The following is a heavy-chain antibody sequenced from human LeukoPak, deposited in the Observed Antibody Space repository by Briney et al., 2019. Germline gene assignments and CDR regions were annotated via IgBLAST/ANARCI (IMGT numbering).Heavy chain of an antibody. CDR2: IRSKAYGGTT. CDR1: GFTFGDYA. J-gene: IGHJ3*02. CDR3: TRVGVIVVVYDAFDI. D-gene: IGHD3-22*01. V-gene: IGHV3-49*04. Sequence: PGRSLRLXCTASGFTFGDYAMSWVRQAPGKGLEWVDFIRSKAYGGTTEYAASVKGRFTISRDDSKSIAYLQMNSLKTEDTAVYYCTRVGVIVVVYDAFDIWGQGTMVTVSS.